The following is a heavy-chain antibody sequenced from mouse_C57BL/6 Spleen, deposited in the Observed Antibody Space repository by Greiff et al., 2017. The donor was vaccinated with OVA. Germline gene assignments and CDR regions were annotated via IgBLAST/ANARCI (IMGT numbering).Heavy chain of an antibody. J-gene: IGHJ4*01. V-gene: IGHV5-9-1*02. CDR2: ISSGGDYI. CDR1: GFTFSSYA. CDR3: TRDYLRMDCCAKDY. D-gene: IGHD1-1*01. Sequence: EVQRVESGEGLVKPGGSLKLSCAASGFTFSSYAMSWVRQTPEKRLEWVAYISSGGDYIYYADTVKGRFTLSRDNSRNTLYLQMSSLKSEDTAMYYCTRDYLRMDCCAKDYWGQGTSVTVSS.